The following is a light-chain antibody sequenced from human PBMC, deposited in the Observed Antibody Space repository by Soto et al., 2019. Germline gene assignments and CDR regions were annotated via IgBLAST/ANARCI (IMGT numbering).Light chain of an antibody. J-gene: IGLJ3*02. Sequence: QSVLTQPPSASGTPGQRVTISCSGSSSNIGSNYVYWYQQLPGTAPKLLIYRNNQRPSGVPDRCSGSKSGTSASLAISGLRSEDEADYYCAAWDASLSGGVFGGGTKLTVL. V-gene: IGLV1-47*01. CDR3: AAWDASLSGGV. CDR1: SSNIGSNY. CDR2: RNN.